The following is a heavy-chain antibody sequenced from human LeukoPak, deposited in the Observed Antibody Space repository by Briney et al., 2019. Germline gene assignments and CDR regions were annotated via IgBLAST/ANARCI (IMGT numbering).Heavy chain of an antibody. D-gene: IGHD6-6*01. CDR3: ARASDSSSSIGY. V-gene: IGHV4-34*01. CDR1: GGSFSGYY. CDR2: INHSGST. Sequence: PSETLSLTCAVYGGSFSGYYWSWIRQPPGKGLEWIGEINHSGSTNYNPSLKSRVTISVDTSKNQFSLKLSPVTAADTAVYYCARASDSSSSIGYWGQGTLVTVSS. J-gene: IGHJ4*02.